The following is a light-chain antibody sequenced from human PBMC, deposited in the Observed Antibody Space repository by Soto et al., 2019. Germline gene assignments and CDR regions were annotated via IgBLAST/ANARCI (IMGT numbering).Light chain of an antibody. CDR3: CSYTSSKTYV. V-gene: IGLV2-14*03. CDR1: GSDVGGYDS. Sequence: QSVLTQPASVSGSPGQSITISCTGTGSDVGGYDSVSWYQQHPGKAPKLMIYDVSDRPSGVSNRCSGSKSGNTASLTISGLQAEDEADYYCCSYTSSKTYVFGTGTKVTVL. CDR2: DVS. J-gene: IGLJ1*01.